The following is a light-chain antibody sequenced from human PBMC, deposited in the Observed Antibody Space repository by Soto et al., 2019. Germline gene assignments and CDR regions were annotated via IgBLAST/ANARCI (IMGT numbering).Light chain of an antibody. J-gene: IGLJ2*01. CDR1: SSDVGGYNY. V-gene: IGLV2-8*01. CDR2: EVS. Sequence: QSALTQPPSASGSPGQSVTISCTGTSSDVGGYNYVSWYQQHPGKAPKLMIYEVSKRPSGVPDRFSGSKSGNTASLTVSGLQAEDEAHYYCSSYAGSNIYVVFGGGTKLTVL. CDR3: SSYAGSNIYVV.